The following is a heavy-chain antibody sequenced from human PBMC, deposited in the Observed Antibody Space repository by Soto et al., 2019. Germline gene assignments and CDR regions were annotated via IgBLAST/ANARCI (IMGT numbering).Heavy chain of an antibody. J-gene: IGHJ3*01. CDR3: AKDPNGDYVGGFDF. V-gene: IGHV3-23*01. D-gene: IGHD4-17*01. Sequence: EVQLLESGGGLVQPGGSRRLSCAASGFSLNNYAMTWVRQAPGKGLEWVSSMSATDGRSYYADSVKGRFTISRDDSKSTLYLQMNSVRVEDTAVYYCAKDPNGDYVGGFDFWGQGTMVTV. CDR1: GFSLNNYA. CDR2: MSATDGRS.